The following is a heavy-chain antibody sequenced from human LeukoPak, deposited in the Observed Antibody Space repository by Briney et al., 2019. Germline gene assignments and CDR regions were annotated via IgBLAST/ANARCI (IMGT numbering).Heavy chain of an antibody. J-gene: IGHJ4*02. D-gene: IGHD1-1*01. CDR1: GYIFTNYG. CDR2: ISGYNDNA. Sequence: ASVKVSCKASGYIFTNYGIGWVRQAPGQGLEWVGWISGYNDNAHYAQKLQGRVTMTRETSTSTVYMELRSLSSDDTAIYYCARDGNDVMDYWGQGTQVTVSS. V-gene: IGHV1-18*01. CDR3: ARDGNDVMDY.